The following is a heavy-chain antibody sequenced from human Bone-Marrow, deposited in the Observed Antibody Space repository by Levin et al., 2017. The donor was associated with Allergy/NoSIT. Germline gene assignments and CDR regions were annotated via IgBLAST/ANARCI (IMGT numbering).Heavy chain of an antibody. V-gene: IGHV3-21*01. CDR1: GFTFSSYS. D-gene: IGHD1-1*01. CDR2: ISSSSSYI. CDR3: ARGRGQFGTRAPLDY. Sequence: GGSLRLSCAASGFTFSSYSMNWVRQAPGKGLEWVSSISSSSSYIYYADSVKGRFTISRDNAKNSLYLQMNSLRAEDTAVYYCARGRGQFGTRAPLDYWGQGTLVTVSS. J-gene: IGHJ4*02.